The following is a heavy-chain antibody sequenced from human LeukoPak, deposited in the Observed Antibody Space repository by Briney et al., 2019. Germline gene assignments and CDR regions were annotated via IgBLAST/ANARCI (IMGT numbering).Heavy chain of an antibody. J-gene: IGHJ6*03. Sequence: GGSLRLSCAASGFTFSSYSMNWVRQAPGKGLEWVSYISSSGSTIYYADSVKGRFTISRDNAKNSLYLQMNSLRAEDTAVYYCAREWDYYGSGSYFPYYMDVWGKGTTVTISS. CDR2: ISSSGSTI. CDR3: AREWDYYGSGSYFPYYMDV. D-gene: IGHD3-10*01. V-gene: IGHV3-48*04. CDR1: GFTFSSYS.